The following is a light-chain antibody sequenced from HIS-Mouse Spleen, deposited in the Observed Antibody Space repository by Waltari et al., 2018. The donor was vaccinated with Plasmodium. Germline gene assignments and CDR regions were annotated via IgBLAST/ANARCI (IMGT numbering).Light chain of an antibody. Sequence: DIQMTQSPSSLSASVGDSVTITCRASQSISSYLNWYQQKPGKAPKLLIYAASSLQSGVPSRFSGSGSGKDFTLTISSLQPEDFATYYCQQSYSTWTFGQGTKVEIK. CDR1: QSISSY. J-gene: IGKJ1*01. V-gene: IGKV1-39*01. CDR3: QQSYSTWT. CDR2: AAS.